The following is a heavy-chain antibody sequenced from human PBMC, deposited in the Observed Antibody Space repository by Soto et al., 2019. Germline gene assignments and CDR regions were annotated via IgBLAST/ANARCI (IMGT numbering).Heavy chain of an antibody. D-gene: IGHD3-10*01. CDR3: ASSWSMVLNWFDP. CDR2: IYYSGST. Sequence: QLQLQESGPGLVKPSETLSLTCTVSGGSISSSSYYWGWIRQPPGKGLEWIGSIYYSGSTYYNPSLKSRVTISVDTSKNQFSLKLSSVTAADTAVYYCASSWSMVLNWFDPWGQGTLVTVSS. J-gene: IGHJ5*02. CDR1: GGSISSSSYY. V-gene: IGHV4-39*01.